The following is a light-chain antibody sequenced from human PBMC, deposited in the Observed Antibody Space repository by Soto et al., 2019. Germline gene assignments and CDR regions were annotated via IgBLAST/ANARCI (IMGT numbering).Light chain of an antibody. CDR3: CSYKSSSTLYV. J-gene: IGLJ1*01. CDR1: SSDIGAYNY. Sequence: QSALTQAASVSGSPGQSITISCTGTSSDIGAYNYVSWYQQHPGKAPKLIIYDVTNRPAGISSRFSASKSGNTASLTISVLQAEDEADYYCCSYKSSSTLYVFGTGTKVTVL. V-gene: IGLV2-14*03. CDR2: DVT.